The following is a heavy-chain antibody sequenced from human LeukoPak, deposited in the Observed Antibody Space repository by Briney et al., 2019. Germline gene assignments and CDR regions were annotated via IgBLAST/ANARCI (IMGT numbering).Heavy chain of an antibody. Sequence: GGSLRLSCAASGFTFNNYNMNWVRQAPGKGLEWVSYISSSGSTKYYADSVKGRFTISRDNVKNSLFLQMNSLSDEDTAVYYCARDFLTGYFDYWGQGTLVTVSS. CDR1: GFTFNNYN. D-gene: IGHD3-9*01. J-gene: IGHJ4*02. CDR3: ARDFLTGYFDY. CDR2: ISSSGSTK. V-gene: IGHV3-48*02.